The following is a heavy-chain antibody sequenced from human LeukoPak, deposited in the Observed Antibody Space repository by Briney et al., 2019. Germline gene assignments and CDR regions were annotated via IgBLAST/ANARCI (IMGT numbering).Heavy chain of an antibody. V-gene: IGHV4-34*01. J-gene: IGHJ4*02. D-gene: IGHD2-8*01. CDR1: GGSFSGYY. CDR2: INHSGST. CDR3: ARVRMVYAPNFDY. Sequence: SETLSLTCAVYGGSFSGYYWSWLRQPPGKGLEWIGEINHSGSTNYNPSLKSRVTISVDTSKNQFSLKLSSVTAADTAVYYCARVRMVYAPNFDYWGQGTLVTVSS.